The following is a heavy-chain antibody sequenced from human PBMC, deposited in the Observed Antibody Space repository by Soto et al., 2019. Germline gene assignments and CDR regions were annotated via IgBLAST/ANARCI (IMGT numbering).Heavy chain of an antibody. CDR2: TYYRSKWYN. V-gene: IGHV6-1*01. CDR3: ARDVLGGYDSVYYGMDV. Sequence: QSPTLSLTCAISGDSVSSNSAAWNWIRQSPSRGLEWLGRTYYRSKWYNDYAVSVKSRITINPDTSKNQFSLQLNSVTPEDTAVYYCARDVLGGYDSVYYGMDVWGQGTTVTVSS. J-gene: IGHJ6*02. CDR1: GDSVSSNSAA. D-gene: IGHD5-12*01.